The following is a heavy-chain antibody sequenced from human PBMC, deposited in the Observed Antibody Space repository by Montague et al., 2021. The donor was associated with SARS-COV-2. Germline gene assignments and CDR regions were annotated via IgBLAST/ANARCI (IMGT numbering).Heavy chain of an antibody. D-gene: IGHD3-22*01. CDR1: GGSISSSSYY. CDR3: AGEGGWLSRGSYYFDY. Sequence: TLSLICTVSGGSISSSSYYWGWIRQPPGKGLEWIGSIYYSGSTYYNPSLKSRVTISVDTSKNQFSLKLSSVTAADTAVYYCAGEGGWLSRGSYYFDYWGQGTLVTVSS. CDR2: IYYSGST. V-gene: IGHV4-39*07. J-gene: IGHJ4*02.